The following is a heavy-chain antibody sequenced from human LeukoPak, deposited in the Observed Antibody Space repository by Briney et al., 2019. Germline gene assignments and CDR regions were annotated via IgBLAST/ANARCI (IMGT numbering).Heavy chain of an antibody. CDR1: GFTFSSYA. D-gene: IGHD3-10*01. V-gene: IGHV3-23*01. CDR3: AKDRDYGSGSYYPKGYMDV. Sequence: GGSLRLSCAASGFTFSSYAMSWVRQAPGKGLEWFSAISGSGGSTYYADSVKGRFTLARDNSKNTLYLQMNSLRAEGTAVYYCAKDRDYGSGSYYPKGYMDVWGKGTTVTVSS. CDR2: ISGSGGST. J-gene: IGHJ6*03.